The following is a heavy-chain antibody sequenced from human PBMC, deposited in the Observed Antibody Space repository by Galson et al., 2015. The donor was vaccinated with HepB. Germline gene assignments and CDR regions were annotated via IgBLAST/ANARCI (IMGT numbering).Heavy chain of an antibody. V-gene: IGHV4-4*07. CDR1: GASISFYY. J-gene: IGHJ4*02. CDR2: IYPIGST. D-gene: IGHD2-15*01. CDR3: ARALEYCSGGSCYSSLDF. Sequence: ETLSLTCTVSGASISFYYWSWIRQPAGKGLEWIGRIYPIGSTNYNPSLKSRVTMSVDTSKNQFSLKLGSVTAADTAVYYCARALEYCSGGSCYSSLDFWGQGTLVTVSS.